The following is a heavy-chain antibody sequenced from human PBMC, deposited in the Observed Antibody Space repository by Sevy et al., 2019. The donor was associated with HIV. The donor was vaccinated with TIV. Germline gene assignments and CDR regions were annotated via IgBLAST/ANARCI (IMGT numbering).Heavy chain of an antibody. CDR3: AREGVDFWSGPVDFYYGMDV. CDR1: GFTFSSYA. Sequence: GGSLRLSCAASGFTFSSYAMSWVRQAPGKGLVWVSRINGDGSNPIYADSVKGRFTISRDNAKNTVFLQMHSLRAEDTAVYYCAREGVDFWSGPVDFYYGMDVWGQGTTVTVSS. V-gene: IGHV3-74*01. D-gene: IGHD3-3*01. CDR2: INGDGSNP. J-gene: IGHJ6*02.